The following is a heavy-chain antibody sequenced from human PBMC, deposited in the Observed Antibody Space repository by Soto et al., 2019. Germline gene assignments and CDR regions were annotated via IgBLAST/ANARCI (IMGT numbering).Heavy chain of an antibody. Sequence: QVQLQQWGAGLLKPSETLSLTCAVNGGSLTGYYWSWIRQPPGKGLEWIGEIKDGGSTNYSPSLRVRATISSDTSNNQFSRKLNSVTAADTAVYYCARGQEGIVATHWDQGALVTVSS. D-gene: IGHD5-12*01. J-gene: IGHJ4*02. CDR3: ARGQEGIVATH. CDR2: IKDGGST. V-gene: IGHV4-34*01. CDR1: GGSLTGYY.